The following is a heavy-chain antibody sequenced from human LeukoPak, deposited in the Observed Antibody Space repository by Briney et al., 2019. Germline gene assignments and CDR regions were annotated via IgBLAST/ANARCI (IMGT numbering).Heavy chain of an antibody. CDR1: GYTFIGNY. Sequence: ASVKVSCKASGYTFIGNYMHWGRQAPGQGLEWMGWINPNSGGTKYAQKFQGRVTLTRDTSISTAYLELSRLKSDDTAVYYCARAYTGFEAFDYWGQGSLVTVSS. V-gene: IGHV1-2*02. J-gene: IGHJ4*02. CDR3: ARAYTGFEAFDY. D-gene: IGHD5-12*01. CDR2: INPNSGGT.